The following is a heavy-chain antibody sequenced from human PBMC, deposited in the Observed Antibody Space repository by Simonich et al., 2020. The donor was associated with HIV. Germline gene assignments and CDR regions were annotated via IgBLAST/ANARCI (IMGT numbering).Heavy chain of an antibody. D-gene: IGHD6-13*01. CDR1: GYTFTDYY. CDR2: NNPRGKIK. CDR3: ARGYSSSTYYLDF. Sequence: QVQLVQSGAEVKKPGASVKVSCKASGYTFTDYYMHWVRPAPGQGLEWMGINNPRGKIKTSAKNFKGRVTMTRDTSTSTVYMELSSLRSEDTAVYYCARGYSSSTYYLDFWGQGTLVTVSS. V-gene: IGHV1-46*01. J-gene: IGHJ4*02.